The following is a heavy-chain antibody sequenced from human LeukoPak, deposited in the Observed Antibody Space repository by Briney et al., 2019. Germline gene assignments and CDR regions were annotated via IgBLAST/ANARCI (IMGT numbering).Heavy chain of an antibody. J-gene: IGHJ4*02. D-gene: IGHD3-10*01. CDR1: GYTFTGYY. V-gene: IGHV1-2*02. CDR3: ASRGSHTTVLDY. Sequence: GASVKVSCKASGYTFTGYYMHWVRQTPGQGLERMGWINPNSGDTNYAQKFPGRVTMTGDTSISTAYMELSRLRSDDTAVYYCASRGSHTTVLDYWGQGTLVTVSS. CDR2: INPNSGDT.